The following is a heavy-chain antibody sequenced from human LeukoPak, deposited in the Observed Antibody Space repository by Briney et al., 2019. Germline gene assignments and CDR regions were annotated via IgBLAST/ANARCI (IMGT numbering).Heavy chain of an antibody. CDR1: GGSIDSYY. V-gene: IGHV4-59*01. D-gene: IGHD2-2*01. CDR2: IYYPGST. J-gene: IGHJ4*02. CDR3: ARVYQSAEYYFDY. Sequence: PSETLSLTCTVSGGSIDSYYWSWIRQPPGKGLKWIGYIYYPGSTEYHPSLKSRVTISLDTSKNQFSLKLTSVTAADTAVYYCARVYQSAEYYFDYWGQGNLVSVSS.